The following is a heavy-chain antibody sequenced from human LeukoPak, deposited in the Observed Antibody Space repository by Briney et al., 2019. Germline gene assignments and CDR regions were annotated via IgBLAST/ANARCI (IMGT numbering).Heavy chain of an antibody. CDR1: GFIFTSYA. CDR3: AREAHSSSFDY. Sequence: GGSLRLSCAASGFIFTSYAMHWVRQAPGKGLEWVAVISYDGSNKYYADSVKGRFTISRDNSKNTLYLQMNSLRAEDTAVYYCAREAHSSSFDYWGQGTLVTVSS. J-gene: IGHJ4*02. V-gene: IGHV3-30*04. D-gene: IGHD6-13*01. CDR2: ISYDGSNK.